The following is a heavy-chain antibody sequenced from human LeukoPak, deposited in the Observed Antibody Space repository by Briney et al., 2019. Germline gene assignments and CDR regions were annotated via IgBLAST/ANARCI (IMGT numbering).Heavy chain of an antibody. CDR2: VYPTGKT. CDR3: ARGGTRDLLLDP. V-gene: IGHV4-4*07. CDR1: GGSINNNY. Sequence: PSETLSLTCSVSGGSINNNYWSWIRQSAGKGLEWIRRVYPTGKTHYNPSLLGRVTMSVDTSSSQVSLRLNSVTATDTAVYYCARGGTRDLLLDPWGQGTLVTVSS. J-gene: IGHJ5*02. D-gene: IGHD3-16*01.